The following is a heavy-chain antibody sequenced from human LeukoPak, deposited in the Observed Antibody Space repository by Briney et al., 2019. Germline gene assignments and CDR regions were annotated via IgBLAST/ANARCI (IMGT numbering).Heavy chain of an antibody. J-gene: IGHJ4*02. Sequence: GGSLRLSCEASGFTFSSYAMSWVRQAPGKGLEWVSTISGRSVNSNYADSVKGRFTISRDNSKDTLYLLMNSLRAEDTAVYYCAKGRLMVRGVTLLDNWGQGTLVIVSS. CDR2: ISGRSVNS. V-gene: IGHV3-23*01. CDR3: AKGRLMVRGVTLLDN. CDR1: GFTFSSYA. D-gene: IGHD3-10*01.